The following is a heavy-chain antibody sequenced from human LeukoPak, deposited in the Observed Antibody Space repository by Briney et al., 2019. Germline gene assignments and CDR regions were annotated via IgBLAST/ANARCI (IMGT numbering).Heavy chain of an antibody. CDR1: EYTFTGYY. CDR2: INPGSGGT. J-gene: IGHJ6*02. V-gene: IGHV1-2*02. D-gene: IGHD3-3*01. Sequence: GASVKVPCKASEYTFTGYYLHWVRQAPGQGLEWMGCINPGSGGTNYAQKFQDRVTMTRDMYISTAYMELSSLRYDDTAVYYCARGGFVVAPPLAVWGQGTTVTVSS. CDR3: ARGGFVVAPPLAV.